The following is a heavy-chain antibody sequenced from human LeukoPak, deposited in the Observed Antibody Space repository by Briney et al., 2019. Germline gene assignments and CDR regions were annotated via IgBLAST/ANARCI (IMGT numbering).Heavy chain of an antibody. CDR2: ISGSGGST. Sequence: GGSLRLSCAASGFTLSSYAMSWVRQAPGKGLEWVSAISGSGGSTYYADSVKGRFTISRDNSKNTLYLQMNSLRAEDTAVYYCAKDRGNYGAIPDNWGQGTLVTVSS. D-gene: IGHD4-17*01. CDR3: AKDRGNYGAIPDN. V-gene: IGHV3-23*01. CDR1: GFTLSSYA. J-gene: IGHJ4*02.